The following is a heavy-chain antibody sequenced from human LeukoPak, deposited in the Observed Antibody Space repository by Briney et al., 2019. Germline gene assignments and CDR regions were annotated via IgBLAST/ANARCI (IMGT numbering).Heavy chain of an antibody. CDR3: ARALRYYDSSGSPSAGY. V-gene: IGHV1-2*02. J-gene: IGHJ4*02. Sequence: ASVKVSCKASGYTFTGYYMHWVRQAPGQGLEWMGWINPNSGGTNYAQKFQGRVTMTRDTSISTAYMELSRLRSDDTAVYYCARALRYYDSSGSPSAGYWGQGTPVTVSS. CDR1: GYTFTGYY. CDR2: INPNSGGT. D-gene: IGHD3-22*01.